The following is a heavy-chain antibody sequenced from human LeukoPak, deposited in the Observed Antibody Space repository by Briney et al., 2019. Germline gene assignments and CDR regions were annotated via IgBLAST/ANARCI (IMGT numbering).Heavy chain of an antibody. J-gene: IGHJ4*01. CDR2: ISSTGDTI. Sequence: PGGSLRLSCAASGFTFSDFYMTWIRQAPGKGLEWVSYISSTGDTIYYADSVKGRFTISRDNAKNSLYLQMDSLRAEDTAVYYCARGSGWYTRNSFDYWGQEPWSPSP. CDR3: ARGSGWYTRNSFDY. V-gene: IGHV3-11*01. D-gene: IGHD6-19*01. CDR1: GFTFSDFY.